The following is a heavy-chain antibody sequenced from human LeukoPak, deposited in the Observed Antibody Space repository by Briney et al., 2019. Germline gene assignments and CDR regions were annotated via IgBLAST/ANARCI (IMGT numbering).Heavy chain of an antibody. Sequence: ASVKVSCKASEYTFSIYNMHWVRQAPGQGLEWMGIINPSGGTSYAQKLQGRITMTRDTSTSTVYMELSSLRSEDTAVYYCARGGVAGTGLDYWGQGTLVTVSS. CDR2: INPSGGT. V-gene: IGHV1-46*01. CDR1: EYTFSIYN. J-gene: IGHJ4*02. CDR3: ARGGVAGTGLDY. D-gene: IGHD6-13*01.